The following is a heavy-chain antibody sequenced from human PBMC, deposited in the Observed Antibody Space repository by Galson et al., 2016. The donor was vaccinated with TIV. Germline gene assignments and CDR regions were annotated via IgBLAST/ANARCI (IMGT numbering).Heavy chain of an antibody. CDR1: GLSVSINY. V-gene: IGHV3-66*02. D-gene: IGHD2-15*01. Sequence: SLRLSCAASGLSVSINYMTWIRPAPGKGLEWVSLISDGGNTYYAASVKGRFTISRDNSKNTLDLQMNSLRVEDTAVYYCARDRVVDATYYYYYYGMDVWGQGTAVTVSS. CDR2: ISDGGNT. J-gene: IGHJ6*02. CDR3: ARDRVVDATYYYYYYGMDV.